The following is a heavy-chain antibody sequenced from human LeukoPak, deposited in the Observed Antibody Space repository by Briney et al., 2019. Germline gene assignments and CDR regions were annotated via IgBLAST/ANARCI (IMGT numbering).Heavy chain of an antibody. CDR3: ARRNIAAAALDY. CDR2: ISGSGGST. Sequence: GGSLRLSCAASGFTLNNYGMNWVRQAPGKGLEWVSAISGSGGSTYYADSVKGRFTISRDNSKNTLYLQMNSLRAEDTAVYYCARRNIAAAALDYWGQGTLVTVSS. J-gene: IGHJ4*02. V-gene: IGHV3-23*01. D-gene: IGHD6-13*01. CDR1: GFTLNNYG.